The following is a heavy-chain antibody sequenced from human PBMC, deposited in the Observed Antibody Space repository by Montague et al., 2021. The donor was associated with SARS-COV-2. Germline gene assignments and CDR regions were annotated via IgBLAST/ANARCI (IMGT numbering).Heavy chain of an antibody. CDR2: IYYSGST. J-gene: IGHJ6*02. Sequence: TLSLTCTVSGGSISSGGYCWSWIRQHPGKGLEWIGYIYYSGSTNYNPSLKSRLTISVDTSKNQFSLKLSSVTAADTAVYYCARGEGVMAYVYGMDVWGQGTTVTVSS. CDR3: ARGEGVMAYVYGMDV. V-gene: IGHV4-31*03. CDR1: GGSISSGGYC. D-gene: IGHD2-8*01.